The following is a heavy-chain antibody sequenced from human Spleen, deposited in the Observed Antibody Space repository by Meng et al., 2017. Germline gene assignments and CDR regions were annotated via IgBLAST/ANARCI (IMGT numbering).Heavy chain of an antibody. Sequence: GSLRLSCVASGFTFSNYAIHWVRQAPGKGLEWIGEIYHSGSTNYNPSLKSRVTISVDKSKNQFSLKLSSVTAADTAIYYCSRGRHIVVATPIFQYWGQGALVTVSS. J-gene: IGHJ1*01. V-gene: IGHV4-4*02. CDR1: GFTFSNYA. CDR3: SRGRHIVVATPIFQY. CDR2: IYHSGST. D-gene: IGHD2-21*02.